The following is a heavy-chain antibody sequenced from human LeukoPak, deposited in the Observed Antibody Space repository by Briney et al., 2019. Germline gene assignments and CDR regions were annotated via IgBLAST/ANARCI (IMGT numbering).Heavy chain of an antibody. CDR1: GGSISSGSYY. V-gene: IGHV4-61*02. D-gene: IGHD3-22*01. CDR3: ARAPYYYDSSGYYLSAEYFQH. Sequence: PSQTLSPTCTVSGGSISSGSYYWSWIRQPAGEGLEWIGRIYTSGSTNYNPSLKSRVTISVDTSKNQFSLKLSSVTAADTAVYYCARAPYYYDSSGYYLSAEYFQHWGQGTLVTVSS. J-gene: IGHJ1*01. CDR2: IYTSGST.